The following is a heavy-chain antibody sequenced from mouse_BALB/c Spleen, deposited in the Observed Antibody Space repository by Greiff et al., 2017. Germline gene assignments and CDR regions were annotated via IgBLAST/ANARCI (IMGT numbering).Heavy chain of an antibody. CDR2: ILPGSGST. Sequence: VKLMESGAELMKPGASVKISCKATGYTFSSYWIEWVKQRPGHGLEWIGEILPGSGSTNYNEKFKGKATFTADTSSNTAYMQLSSLTSEDSAVYYCARSDYRYAMDYWGLGTSVTVSS. V-gene: IGHV1-9*01. CDR3: ARSDYRYAMDY. J-gene: IGHJ4*01. D-gene: IGHD2-14*01. CDR1: GYTFSSYW.